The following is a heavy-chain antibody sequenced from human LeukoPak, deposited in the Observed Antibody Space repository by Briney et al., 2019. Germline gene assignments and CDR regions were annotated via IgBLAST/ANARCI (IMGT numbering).Heavy chain of an antibody. V-gene: IGHV3-23*01. CDR1: GFTFSSYA. CDR3: AKDRYYGDCEPPKYFQH. Sequence: GGSLRLSCAASGFTFSSYAMSWVRQAPGKGLEWVSAISGSGGSTYYADSVKGRFTISRDNSKNTLYLQMNSLRAEDTAVYYCAKDRYYGDCEPPKYFQHWGQGTLVTVSS. D-gene: IGHD4-17*01. J-gene: IGHJ1*01. CDR2: ISGSGGST.